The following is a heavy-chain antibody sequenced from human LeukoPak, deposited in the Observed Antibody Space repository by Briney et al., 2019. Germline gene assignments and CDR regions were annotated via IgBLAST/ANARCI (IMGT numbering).Heavy chain of an antibody. Sequence: SGTLSLTCTVSGGSISSYYWSWIRQPPGKGLEWIGYIFYRGSTNYNPSLKSRVTISVDTSKNQFSLKLTSVTAADTAVYYCARDTGYCSGESCFDWFDPWGQGTLVTVSS. CDR1: GGSISSYY. D-gene: IGHD2-15*01. CDR2: IFYRGST. J-gene: IGHJ5*02. V-gene: IGHV4-59*01. CDR3: ARDTGYCSGESCFDWFDP.